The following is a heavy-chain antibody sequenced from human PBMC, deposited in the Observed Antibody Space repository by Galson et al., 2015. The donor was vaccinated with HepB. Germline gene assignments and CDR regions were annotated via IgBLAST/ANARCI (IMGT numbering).Heavy chain of an antibody. J-gene: IGHJ6*03. CDR2: IDPSDSYT. V-gene: IGHV5-10-1*01. D-gene: IGHD6-19*01. CDR1: GYSFTSYW. CDR3: ARHEGIAVAGMKDYYYYMDV. Sequence: QSGAEVKKPGESLRISCKGSGYSFTSYWISWVRQMPGKGLEWMGRIDPSDSYTNYSPSFQGHVTISADKSISTAYLQWSSLKASDTAMYYCARHEGIAVAGMKDYYYYMDVWGKGTTVTVSS.